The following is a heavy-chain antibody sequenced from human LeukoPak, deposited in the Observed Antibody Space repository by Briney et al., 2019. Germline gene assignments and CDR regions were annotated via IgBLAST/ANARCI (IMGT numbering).Heavy chain of an antibody. D-gene: IGHD3-9*01. CDR3: AASDTYYDILTGYYPLDY. Sequence: PEGSLRLSCAASGFTFSSYAMSWVRQAPGKGLEWVSAISGSGGSTYYADSVKGRFTISRDNSKNTLYLQMNSLRAEDTAVYYCAASDTYYDILTGYYPLDYWGQGTLVTVSS. J-gene: IGHJ4*02. V-gene: IGHV3-23*01. CDR2: ISGSGGST. CDR1: GFTFSSYA.